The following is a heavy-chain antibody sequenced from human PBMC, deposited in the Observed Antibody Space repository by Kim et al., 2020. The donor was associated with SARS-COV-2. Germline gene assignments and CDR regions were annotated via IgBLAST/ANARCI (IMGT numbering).Heavy chain of an antibody. J-gene: IGHJ4*02. V-gene: IGHV4-34*01. CDR2: INHSGST. D-gene: IGHD1-7*01. CDR1: GGSFSGYY. CDR3: ARGLGLRYNWNYDY. Sequence: SETLSLTCAVYGGSFSGYYWSWIRQPPGKGLEWIGEINHSGSTNYNPSLKSRVTISVDTSKNQFSLKLSSVTAADTAVYYCARGLGLRYNWNYDYWGQGTLVTVSS.